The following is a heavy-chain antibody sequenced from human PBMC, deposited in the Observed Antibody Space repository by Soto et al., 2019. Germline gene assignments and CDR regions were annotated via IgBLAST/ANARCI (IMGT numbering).Heavy chain of an antibody. Sequence: PSETLSLTCAVSGGSISCSNWWSWVRQPPGKGLEWFGEIDPSGSTNYNPSLNSRVTISVYKSKNQFSLKLSAVTAADTAVYYCASMGGYCSGGSCFYFDYWGQGTLVTVSS. CDR3: ASMGGYCSGGSCFYFDY. D-gene: IGHD2-15*01. CDR2: IDPSGST. V-gene: IGHV4-4*02. CDR1: GGSISCSNW. J-gene: IGHJ4*02.